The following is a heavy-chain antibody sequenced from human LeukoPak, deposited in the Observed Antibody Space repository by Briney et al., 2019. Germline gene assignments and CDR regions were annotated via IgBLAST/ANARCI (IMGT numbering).Heavy chain of an antibody. CDR2: ISGSGGTS. CDR3: AKVHDILTGYYKSLYYFDY. V-gene: IGHV3-23*01. CDR1: GFTFSSYA. D-gene: IGHD3-9*01. J-gene: IGHJ4*02. Sequence: GGSLRLSCEASGFTFSSYAMSWVRQAPGKGLEWVSGISGSGGTSYYADSVKGRFTISRDNSKNTLYLQMNSLRAEDTAVYYCAKVHDILTGYYKSLYYFDYWGQGTLVTVSS.